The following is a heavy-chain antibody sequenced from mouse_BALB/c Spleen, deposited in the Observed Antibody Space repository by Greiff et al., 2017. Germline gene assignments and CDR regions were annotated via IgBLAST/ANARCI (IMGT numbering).Heavy chain of an antibody. CDR3: ASLSTAYYAMDY. V-gene: IGHV5-4*02. CDR2: ISDGGSYT. J-gene: IGHJ4*01. CDR1: GFTFSDYY. Sequence: EVQLVESGGGLVKPGGSLKLSCAASGFTFSDYYMYWVRQTPEKRLEWVATISDGGSYTYYPDSVKGRFTISRDNAKNTLYLQMSSLKSEDTAMYYCASLSTAYYAMDYWGQGTSVTVSS. D-gene: IGHD1-2*01.